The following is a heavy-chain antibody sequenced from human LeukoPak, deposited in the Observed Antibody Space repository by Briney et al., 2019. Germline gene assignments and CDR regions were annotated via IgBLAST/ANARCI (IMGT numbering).Heavy chain of an antibody. CDR1: GGSISRYY. Sequence: PSETLSLTCTVSGGSISRYYSSWIPQPPRKGLEWSGYIYYSGSTNYNPSLKSRVTISVDTSKNQFSLKLSSVTAADTAVYYCARLVDTAHFDYWGQGTLVTVSS. V-gene: IGHV4-59*08. J-gene: IGHJ4*02. D-gene: IGHD5-18*01. CDR2: IYYSGST. CDR3: ARLVDTAHFDY.